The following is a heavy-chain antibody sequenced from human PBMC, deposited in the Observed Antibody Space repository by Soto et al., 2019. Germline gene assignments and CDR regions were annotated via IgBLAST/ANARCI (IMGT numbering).Heavy chain of an antibody. J-gene: IGHJ6*03. V-gene: IGHV3-74*02. D-gene: IGHD2-15*01. CDR2: INSDGSVS. Sequence: EVQLVESGGGLVQPGGSQRLSCAASGFTFSNYWMYWVRQAPGKGLEWVSRINSDGSVSSYADSVKGRLTISRDNVKNTLYLQMDSLRAEDTALYYCARGDCVGGTCYSLAGSFYYYMDVWGKGTTVTVFS. CDR1: GFTFSNYW. CDR3: ARGDCVGGTCYSLAGSFYYYMDV.